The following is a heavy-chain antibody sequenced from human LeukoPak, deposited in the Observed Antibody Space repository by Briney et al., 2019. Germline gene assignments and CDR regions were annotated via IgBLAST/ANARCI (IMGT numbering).Heavy chain of an antibody. V-gene: IGHV4-39*07. CDR2: IYYSGST. CDR3: ARVAVLQWLADY. J-gene: IGHJ4*02. CDR1: GGSISSSSYY. Sequence: PSETLSLTCTVSGGSISSSSYYWGWIRQPPGKGLEWIGSIYYSGSTYYNPSLKSRVTVSVDTSKNQFSLKLGSVTAADTAVYYCARVAVLQWLADYWGQGTLVTVSS. D-gene: IGHD6-19*01.